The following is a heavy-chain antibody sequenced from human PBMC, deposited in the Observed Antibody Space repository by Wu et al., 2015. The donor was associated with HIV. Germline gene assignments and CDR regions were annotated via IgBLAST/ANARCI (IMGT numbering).Heavy chain of an antibody. CDR1: GYTFSGYY. J-gene: IGHJ4*02. Sequence: QVQLVQSGAEVKKPGASVKVSCKTSGYTFSGYYLHWVRQAPGQGLEWMGCINPSSGGTDYAQKFRGRVTMTRDKSISTAYMDLSRLTPDDTAIYYCAPQGGVTSYYDTIGYFPSGFWGQGTLVTVSS. CDR3: APQGGVTSYYDTIGYFPSGF. D-gene: IGHD3-22*01. V-gene: IGHV1-2*02. CDR2: INPSSGGT.